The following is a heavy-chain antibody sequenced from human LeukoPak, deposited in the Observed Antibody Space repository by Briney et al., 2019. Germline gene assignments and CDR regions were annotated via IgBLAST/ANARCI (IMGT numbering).Heavy chain of an antibody. D-gene: IGHD1-26*01. CDR2: IYYSGST. J-gene: IGHJ4*02. CDR1: GDSITNYF. Sequence: SETLSLTCSVSGDSITNYFWNWIRQPPGKGLEWIGYIYYSGSTNYNPSLKSRVTMSVDTSKNQFSLKLSSVTAADTAVYYCARDFRVGAWDYWGQGTLVTVSS. V-gene: IGHV4-59*12. CDR3: ARDFRVGAWDY.